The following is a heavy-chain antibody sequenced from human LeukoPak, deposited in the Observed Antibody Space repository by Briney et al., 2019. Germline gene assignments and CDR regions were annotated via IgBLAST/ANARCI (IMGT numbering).Heavy chain of an antibody. CDR3: SREEFPVVGYYGMDV. V-gene: IGHV7-4-1*02. J-gene: IGHJ6*02. Sequence: ASVKVSCKASGYSFSDYAINWVRQAPGQGLEWMGWINTNTGTPTYGQGFTGRFVFSLDTSVSAAYLQISNLKPEDTAVYFCSREEFPVVGYYGMDVWGQGTTVTVSS. CDR1: GYSFSDYA. D-gene: IGHD2-21*01. CDR2: INTNTGTP.